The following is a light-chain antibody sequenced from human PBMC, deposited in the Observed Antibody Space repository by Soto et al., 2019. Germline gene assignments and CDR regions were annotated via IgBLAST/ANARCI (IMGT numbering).Light chain of an antibody. V-gene: IGKV3-15*01. Sequence: EIVMTQSPATMSVSPGERVTLSCRASQTISSNLAWYQQKPGQAPRLLIHGASSRASGVPDRFRGSGSGTDFTLTISSLQAEYFAVYYCQQYHNWPPQYTFSQGTKLQLK. J-gene: IGKJ2*01. CDR1: QTISSN. CDR2: GAS. CDR3: QQYHNWPPQYT.